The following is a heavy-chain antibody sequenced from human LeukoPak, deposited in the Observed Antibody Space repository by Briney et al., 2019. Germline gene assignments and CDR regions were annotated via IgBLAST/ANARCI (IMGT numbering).Heavy chain of an antibody. Sequence: SETLSLTCTVSGGSISSSRYYWGWIRQPPGKGLEWIGNIYYSGSTYYNPSLKSRVTISLDTSKNQFSLKLSSVTAADTAVYYCAKTLSGSYFWGQGTLVTVSS. CDR1: GGSISSSRYY. V-gene: IGHV4-39*01. CDR3: AKTLSGSYF. J-gene: IGHJ4*02. D-gene: IGHD1-26*01. CDR2: IYYSGST.